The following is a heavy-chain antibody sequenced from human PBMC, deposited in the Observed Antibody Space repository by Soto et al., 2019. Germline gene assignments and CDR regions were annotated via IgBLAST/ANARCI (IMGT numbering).Heavy chain of an antibody. CDR3: AGGGVVGRTPTLN. V-gene: IGHV4-59*01. Sequence: PSETLSLTCTVSGGSISSYYWSWIRQPPGKGLEWIGYIHYSGSTNYNPSLKSRVTISVDTSKNQFSLKLSSATAADTAVYYCAGGGVVGRTPTLNWGQGTLVTVSS. D-gene: IGHD2-2*01. CDR1: GGSISSYY. J-gene: IGHJ4*02. CDR2: IHYSGST.